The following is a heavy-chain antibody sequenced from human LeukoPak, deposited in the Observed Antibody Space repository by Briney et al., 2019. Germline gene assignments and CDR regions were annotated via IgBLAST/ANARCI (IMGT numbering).Heavy chain of an antibody. CDR1: GYTLTSYA. J-gene: IGHJ4*02. V-gene: IGHV1-3*01. Sequence: ASVKVSCKASGYTLTSYAMHWVRQAPGQRLEWMGWINAGNGNTKYSQKFQGRVTITRDTSASTAYMELSSLRSEDTAVYYCAREDSSGWEYYFDYWGQGTLVTVSS. CDR2: INAGNGNT. D-gene: IGHD6-19*01. CDR3: AREDSSGWEYYFDY.